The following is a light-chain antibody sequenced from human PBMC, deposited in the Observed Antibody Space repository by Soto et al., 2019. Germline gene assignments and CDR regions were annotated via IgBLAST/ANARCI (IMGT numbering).Light chain of an antibody. CDR1: RSVSKY. CDR2: GAS. V-gene: IGKV1-39*01. J-gene: IGKJ4*01. Sequence: DIQMTQSPSSLSASVGDRVIISCRPSRSVSKYLSWYQQKPGKAPTLLIYGASNLQSGVPSRFSGVGSNIDFTLTISNLHPEDFATYYCLQTYSVPLTFGGGTKVEV. CDR3: LQTYSVPLT.